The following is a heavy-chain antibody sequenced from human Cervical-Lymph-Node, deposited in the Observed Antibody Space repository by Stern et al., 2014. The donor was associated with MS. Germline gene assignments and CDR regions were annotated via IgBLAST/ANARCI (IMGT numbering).Heavy chain of an antibody. J-gene: IGHJ4*02. D-gene: IGHD4-17*01. V-gene: IGHV1-2*06. CDR1: GYIFNSYY. CDR2: LNPSSAAT. Sequence: VQLVESGGEVKKPGGSVKVSCRGSGYIFNSYYIQWVRQAPGKGLVWIGRLNPSSAATDLPHSFQDRVTMTRDTSITTAYMELTRLTSDDTAVYYCARSITVTPLEYWGQGSLVAVSS. CDR3: ARSITVTPLEY.